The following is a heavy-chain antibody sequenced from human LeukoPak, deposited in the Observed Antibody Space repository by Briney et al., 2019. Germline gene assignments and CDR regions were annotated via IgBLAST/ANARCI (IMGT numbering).Heavy chain of an antibody. CDR2: IYYSGST. CDR1: GGSISSYY. D-gene: IGHD2-2*01. V-gene: IGHV4-59*12. J-gene: IGHJ5*02. CDR3: ATKIVVVPAAMPTNWFDP. Sequence: SETLSLTCTVSGGSISSYYWSWIRQPPGKGLEWIGYIYYSGSTNYNPSLKSRVTISVDTSKNQFSLKLSSVTAADTAVYYCATKIVVVPAAMPTNWFDPWGQGTLVTVSS.